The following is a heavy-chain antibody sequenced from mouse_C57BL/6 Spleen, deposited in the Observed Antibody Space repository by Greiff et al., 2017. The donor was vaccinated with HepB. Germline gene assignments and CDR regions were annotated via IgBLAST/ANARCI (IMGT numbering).Heavy chain of an antibody. D-gene: IGHD2-3*01. CDR2: IDPSDSET. Sequence: QVQLKQPGAELVRPGSSVKLSCKASGYTFTSYWMHWVKQRPIQGLEWIGNIDPSDSETHYNQKFKDKATLTVDKSSSTAYMQLSSLTSEDSAVYYCALYDGYYNWYFDVWGTGTTVTVSS. CDR3: ALYDGYYNWYFDV. J-gene: IGHJ1*03. CDR1: GYTFTSYW. V-gene: IGHV1-52*01.